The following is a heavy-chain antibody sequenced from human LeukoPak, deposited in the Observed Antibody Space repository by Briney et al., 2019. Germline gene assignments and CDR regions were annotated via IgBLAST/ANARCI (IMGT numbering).Heavy chain of an antibody. J-gene: IGHJ4*02. Sequence: GGSLRLSCAASGVTFSNDGMDWVRQAPGQGLEWVSSISASSTFIWYADSVKGRFTISRDNAKSSLYLQMDSLRAEDTAVYYCARERACGSSSCVAYYFDSGGQGTLVTVSS. V-gene: IGHV3-21*01. CDR1: GVTFSNDG. CDR2: ISASSTFI. D-gene: IGHD2-2*01. CDR3: ARERACGSSSCVAYYFDS.